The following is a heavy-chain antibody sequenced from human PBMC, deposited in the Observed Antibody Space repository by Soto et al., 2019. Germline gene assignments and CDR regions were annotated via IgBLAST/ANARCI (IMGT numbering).Heavy chain of an antibody. CDR3: AREGPNHRLS. V-gene: IGHV1-18*01. Sequence: ASVEASWEACGEAFDSRGRRSVRQAPGQGLEWMGWINAYNGNTNYAQKLQGRVTMTTDTSTSTAYMELRSLRSDDTAVYYCAREGPNHRLSWGQGTLVTVS. CDR2: INAYNGNT. D-gene: IGHD3-16*02. J-gene: IGHJ5*02. CDR1: GEAFDSRG.